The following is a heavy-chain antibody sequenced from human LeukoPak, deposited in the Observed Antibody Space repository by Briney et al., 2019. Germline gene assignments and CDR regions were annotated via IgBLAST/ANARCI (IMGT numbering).Heavy chain of an antibody. Sequence: SETLSLTCTVSGGSISSSSYYWGWIRQPPGKGLEWIGSIYYSGSTNYNPSLKSRVTISVDTSKNQFSLKLSSVTAADTAVYYCARDIRYYYDSSGPVDAFDIWGQGTMVTVSS. D-gene: IGHD3-22*01. V-gene: IGHV4-39*07. CDR3: ARDIRYYYDSSGPVDAFDI. CDR1: GGSISSSSYY. J-gene: IGHJ3*02. CDR2: IYYSGST.